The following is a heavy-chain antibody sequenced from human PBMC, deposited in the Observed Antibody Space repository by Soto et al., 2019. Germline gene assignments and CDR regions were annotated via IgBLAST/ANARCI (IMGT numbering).Heavy chain of an antibody. CDR2: IDSDGRST. D-gene: IGHD3-22*01. J-gene: IGHJ4*02. V-gene: IGHV3-74*03. CDR1: GFTFSSYW. CDR3: VRDYDSSGFYSGH. Sequence: EVQLVESGGGLVQPGGSLRLSCAASGFTFSSYWMHWVRQSPGKGLVWVSQIDSDGRSTTYADTVKGRFTVSRDNPKNKLFLQMNSLRAEDTAVYYCVRDYDSSGFYSGHWGQGTLVTVSS.